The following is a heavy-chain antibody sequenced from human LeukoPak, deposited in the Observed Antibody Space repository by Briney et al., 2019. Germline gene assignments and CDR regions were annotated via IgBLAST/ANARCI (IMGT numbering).Heavy chain of an antibody. Sequence: GASLKISCKGSGYIFTNYWIGWVRQMPGKGLEWMGITYPGDSDTRYSPSFQGQVTISADKSISTAYLQWSSLKASDSAMYYCARRGFCSGGTCFSNPFDIWGQGTVVTVSS. CDR2: TYPGDSDT. D-gene: IGHD2-15*01. V-gene: IGHV5-51*01. CDR3: ARRGFCSGGTCFSNPFDI. CDR1: GYIFTNYW. J-gene: IGHJ3*02.